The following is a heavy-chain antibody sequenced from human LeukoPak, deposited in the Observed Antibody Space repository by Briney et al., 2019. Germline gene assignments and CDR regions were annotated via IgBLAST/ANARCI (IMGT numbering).Heavy chain of an antibody. Sequence: ASVKVSCKASGGVFTTYAVSWVRQAPGQGLEWMGSIIPFLGTTNYAQKFQGRVTITADEPTRTAYMELTYVRSDDTAVYYCTIIPNVILFTHYFEYWGQGTLVTVSS. V-gene: IGHV1-69*11. CDR1: GGVFTTYA. J-gene: IGHJ4*02. CDR3: TIIPNVILFTHYFEY. D-gene: IGHD2-21*01. CDR2: IIPFLGTT.